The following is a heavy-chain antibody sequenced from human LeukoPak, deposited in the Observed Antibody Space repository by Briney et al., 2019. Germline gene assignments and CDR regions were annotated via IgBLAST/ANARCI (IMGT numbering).Heavy chain of an antibody. D-gene: IGHD4-17*01. CDR3: ARWTTVKNAFDI. CDR2: IYHSGST. CDR1: GYSISSGYY. J-gene: IGHJ3*02. Sequence: PSETLSLTCAVSGYSISSGYYWGWIRQPPGKGLEWIGSIYHSGSTYYNPSLKSRVTISVDTSKNQFSLKLSSVTAADTAVYYCARWTTVKNAFDIWGQGTMVTVSS. V-gene: IGHV4-38-2*01.